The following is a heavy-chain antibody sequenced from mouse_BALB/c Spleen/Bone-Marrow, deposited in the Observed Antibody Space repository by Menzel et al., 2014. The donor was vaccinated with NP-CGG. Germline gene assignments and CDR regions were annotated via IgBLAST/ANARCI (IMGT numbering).Heavy chain of an antibody. CDR1: GYSFSNYW. J-gene: IGHJ4*01. D-gene: IGHD1-1*01. Sequence: VQLQQSGAGLVRPGSSVKISCKSSGYSFSNYWMNWMKQRPGQGLEWIGQIYPGDGDTNYNGKFKGKATLTADKSSCTAYMQLSSLTSEDSAVYFCASRGDYSYAMDYWGQGTSVTISS. CDR2: IYPGDGDT. V-gene: IGHV1-80*01. CDR3: ASRGDYSYAMDY.